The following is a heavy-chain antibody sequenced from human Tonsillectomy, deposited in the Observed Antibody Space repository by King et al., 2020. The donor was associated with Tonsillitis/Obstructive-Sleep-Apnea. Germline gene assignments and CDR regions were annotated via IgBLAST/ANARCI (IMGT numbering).Heavy chain of an antibody. J-gene: IGHJ5*02. D-gene: IGHD2-15*01. CDR2: IRVYNGNT. CDR1: GYTFTSYD. Sequence: QLVQSGVEVKKPGASVKVSCKASGYTFTSYDITWVRQAPGQGLEWMGWIRVYNGNTKYAQKLQGRVTMTTDTSTSTAYMELRSLRSDDTAVYYCARMVAPNWFDPWGQGTLVTVSS. CDR3: ARMVAPNWFDP. V-gene: IGHV1-18*01.